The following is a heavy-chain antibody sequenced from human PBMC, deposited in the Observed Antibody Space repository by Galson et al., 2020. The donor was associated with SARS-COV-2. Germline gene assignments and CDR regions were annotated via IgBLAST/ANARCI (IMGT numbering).Heavy chain of an antibody. CDR1: GFPFSTYS. J-gene: IGHJ6*02. D-gene: IGHD5-18*01. Sequence: GESLKISCAASGFPFSTYSMNWVRLAPGKGLEWVSSISTSSSYTYYVDPVKGRFSTSRDNPRNSLYLQMNSLRAEDTAVYYCARDEGIRGYNYGRLYYGMDVWGQGTTVTVSS. CDR2: ISTSSSYT. V-gene: IGHV3-21*01. CDR3: ARDEGIRGYNYGRLYYGMDV.